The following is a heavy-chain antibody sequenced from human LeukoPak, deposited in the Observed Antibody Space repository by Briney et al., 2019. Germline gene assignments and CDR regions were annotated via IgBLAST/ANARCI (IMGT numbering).Heavy chain of an antibody. CDR1: GGSISSHY. V-gene: IGHV4-59*11. D-gene: IGHD6-6*01. CDR3: ARNIAARPERYYYYMDV. Sequence: PSETLSLTCTVSGGSISSHYWSWIRQPPGKGLEWIGYIYYSGSTNYNPSLKSRVTISVDTSKNQFSLKLRSVTAADTAVYYCARNIAARPERYYYYMDVWGKGTTVTVSS. J-gene: IGHJ6*03. CDR2: IYYSGST.